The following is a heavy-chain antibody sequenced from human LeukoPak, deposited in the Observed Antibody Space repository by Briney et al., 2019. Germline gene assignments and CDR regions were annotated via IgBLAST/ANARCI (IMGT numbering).Heavy chain of an antibody. CDR3: ARDLSSTIPGGWFDP. CDR1: GYTFTSYG. J-gene: IGHJ5*02. Sequence: HGASVKVSCKASGYTFTSYGISWVRQAPGQGLEWMGWISAYNGNTNYAQKLQGRVTMTTDTSTSTAYMELRSLRSDDTAVYYCARDLSSTIPGGWFDPWGQGTLVTVSS. CDR2: ISAYNGNT. V-gene: IGHV1-18*01. D-gene: IGHD2-2*01.